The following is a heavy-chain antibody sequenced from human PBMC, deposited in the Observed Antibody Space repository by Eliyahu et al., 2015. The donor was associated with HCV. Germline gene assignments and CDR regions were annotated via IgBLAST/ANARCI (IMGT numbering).Heavy chain of an antibody. D-gene: IGHD6-6*01. J-gene: IGHJ4*02. V-gene: IGHV2-5*02. CDR2: IYWDDXK. Sequence: QITLKETGPTLGQPTQTLTLTCTFSGFSFTTIGMSWGWXRQPPGKALEWLALIYWDDXKEYSPSLKSXLTIXXDTSKSQVVLTMXNVDPLDTATYYCALXRXDYRSSSHYSDSWGQGTLVTVSS. CDR3: ALXRXDYRSSSHYSDS. CDR1: GFSFTTIGMS.